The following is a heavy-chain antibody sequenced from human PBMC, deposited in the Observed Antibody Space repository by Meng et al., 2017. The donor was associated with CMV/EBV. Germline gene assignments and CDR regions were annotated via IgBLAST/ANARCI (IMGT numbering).Heavy chain of an antibody. CDR2: IKQDGSEK. CDR1: GFTFSSYW. Sequence: SCAASGFTFSSYWMSWVRQAPGKGLEWVANIKQDGSEKYYVDSVKGRFTISRDNAKNSLYLQMNSLRAEDTAVYYCARGVDLEWLLFSQDYWGQGTLVTVSS. D-gene: IGHD3-3*01. CDR3: ARGVDLEWLLFSQDY. V-gene: IGHV3-7*01. J-gene: IGHJ4*02.